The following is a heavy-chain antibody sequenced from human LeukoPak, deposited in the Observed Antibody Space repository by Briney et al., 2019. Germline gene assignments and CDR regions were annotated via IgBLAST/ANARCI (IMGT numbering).Heavy chain of an antibody. V-gene: IGHV3-23*01. J-gene: IGHJ4*02. CDR3: ARKRGTPDY. CDR2: ISDSGDGT. D-gene: IGHD2-15*01. Sequence: GGSLRLSCAASGVTFRTYAMSWVRQAPGKGLGWVSGISDSGDGTYYAESVKGRFTISRDNAKNSLYLQMNSLRAEDTAVYYCARKRGTPDYWGQGTLVTVSS. CDR1: GVTFRTYA.